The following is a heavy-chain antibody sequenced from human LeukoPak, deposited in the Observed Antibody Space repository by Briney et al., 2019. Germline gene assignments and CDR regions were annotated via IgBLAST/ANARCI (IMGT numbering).Heavy chain of an antibody. V-gene: IGHV4-59*08. D-gene: IGHD3-22*01. Sequence: SETLSLTCTVSGGSISSYYWSWIRQPPGKGLEWIGYIYYSGSTNYNPSLKSRVTISVDTSTNQFSLKLSSVTAADTAVYYCARQLSYYYDSSGYYGYYFDYWGQGTLVTVSS. CDR2: IYYSGST. J-gene: IGHJ4*02. CDR3: ARQLSYYYDSSGYYGYYFDY. CDR1: GGSISSYY.